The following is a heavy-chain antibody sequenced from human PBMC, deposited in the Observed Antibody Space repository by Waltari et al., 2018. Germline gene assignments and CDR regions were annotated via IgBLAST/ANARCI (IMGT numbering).Heavy chain of an antibody. CDR2: ISGSGGST. CDR3: AQGRQAVAGIIDY. V-gene: IGHV3-23*04. CDR1: GFHFSRYA. Sequence: EVQLVESGGGLVQPGGSLRLSCAASGFHFSRYAMRWVRQAPGKGLEWVSAISGSGGSTYYADSVKGRFTISRDNSKNTLYLQMNSLRAEDTAVYYCAQGRQAVAGIIDYWGQGTLVTVSS. D-gene: IGHD6-19*01. J-gene: IGHJ4*02.